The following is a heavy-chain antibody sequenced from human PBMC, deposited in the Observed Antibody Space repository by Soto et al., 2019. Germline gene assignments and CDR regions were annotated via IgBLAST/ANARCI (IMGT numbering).Heavy chain of an antibody. Sequence: PSETQSLTSAFYGGSCSGYYWIWIRQPPGKGLEWIGEINHSGSTNYNPSLKSRVTISVDTSKNQFSLKLSSVTAADTAVYYCARGHFAPVAGTIPVDYWGQGTQVTVSS. CDR3: ARGHFAPVAGTIPVDY. D-gene: IGHD6-19*01. V-gene: IGHV4-34*01. CDR1: GGSCSGYY. CDR2: INHSGST. J-gene: IGHJ4*02.